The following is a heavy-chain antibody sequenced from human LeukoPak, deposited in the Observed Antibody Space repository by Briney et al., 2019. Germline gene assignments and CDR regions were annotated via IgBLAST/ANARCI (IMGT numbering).Heavy chain of an antibody. D-gene: IGHD1-14*01. V-gene: IGHV4-31*03. CDR2: IYYSGST. Sequence: TLSLTCTVSGGSISSGGYYWSWIRQHPGKGLEWIGYIYYSGSTYYNPSLKSRVTISVDTSKNQFSLKLSSVTAADTAVYYCARVGKPHGWLDPWGQGTLVTVSS. CDR1: GGSISSGGYY. J-gene: IGHJ5*02. CDR3: ARVGKPHGWLDP.